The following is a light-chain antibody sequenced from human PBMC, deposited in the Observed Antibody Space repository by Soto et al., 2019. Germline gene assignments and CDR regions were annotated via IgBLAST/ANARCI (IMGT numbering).Light chain of an antibody. CDR2: DAS. J-gene: IGKJ1*01. V-gene: IGKV1-5*01. CDR3: QQYSSYSWT. CDR1: QSISSW. Sequence: DIQMTQSPSTLSASVGDRVTITCRASQSISSWLAWYQQKPGKAPKLLIYDASSLESGVPSRFSGSGSGTEFTLTISSLQPDDFATYYCQQYSSYSWTFGQATKVDIK.